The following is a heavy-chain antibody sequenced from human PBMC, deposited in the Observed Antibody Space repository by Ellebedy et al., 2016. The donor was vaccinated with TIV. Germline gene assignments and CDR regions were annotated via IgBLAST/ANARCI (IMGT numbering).Heavy chain of an antibody. CDR1: GYSISRGYY. CDR3: ARGEVGDFDS. J-gene: IGHJ4*02. D-gene: IGHD1-26*01. Sequence: SETLSLXCNVSGYSISRGYYWGWIRQPPGKGLQWIGSISHAGDTDYRPSLKSRVTISQDTSKNQFSLRLTSVTAADTAVCYCARGEVGDFDSWGQGVLVTVSS. CDR2: ISHAGDT. V-gene: IGHV4-38-2*02.